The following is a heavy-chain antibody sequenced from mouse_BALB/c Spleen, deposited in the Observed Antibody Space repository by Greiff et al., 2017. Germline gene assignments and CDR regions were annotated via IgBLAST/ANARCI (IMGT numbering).Heavy chain of an antibody. CDR2: IRNKANGYTT. V-gene: IGHV7-3*02. CDR3: ARDRRIYYYGSSYQAWFAY. Sequence: EVKLMESGGGLVQPGGSLRLSCATSGFTFTDYYMSWVRQPPGKALEWLGFIRNKANGYTTEYSASVKGRFTISRDNSQSILYLQMNTLRAEDSATYYCARDRRIYYYGSSYQAWFAYWGQGTLVTVSA. D-gene: IGHD1-1*01. J-gene: IGHJ3*01. CDR1: GFTFTDYY.